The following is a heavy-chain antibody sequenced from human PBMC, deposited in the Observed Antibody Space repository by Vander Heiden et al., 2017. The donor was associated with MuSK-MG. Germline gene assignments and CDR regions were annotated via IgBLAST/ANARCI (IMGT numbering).Heavy chain of an antibody. V-gene: IGHV1-8*01. J-gene: IGHJ4*02. CDR3: ARGHEGYSGYDIIDY. CDR2: MNPNSGNT. D-gene: IGHD5-12*01. CDR1: GYTFTSYD. Sequence: QVQLVQSGAAVKKPGASVKLSCKASGYTFTSYDINWERQATGQGLGGIGWMNPNSGNTGYAKKVQGRVTMTRNTSISTAYMELSSLRSEDTAVYYCARGHEGYSGYDIIDYWGQGTLVTVSS.